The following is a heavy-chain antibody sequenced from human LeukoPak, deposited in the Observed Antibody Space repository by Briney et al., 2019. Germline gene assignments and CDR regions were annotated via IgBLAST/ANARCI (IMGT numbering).Heavy chain of an antibody. CDR2: FYYRGSP. CDR1: GDSISSNRYY. D-gene: IGHD3-22*01. CDR3: ARVGSGYLVDY. V-gene: IGHV4-39*07. J-gene: IGHJ4*02. Sequence: SEALSLTCTVSGDSISSNRYYWGWLRQSPGQVLEWIGSFYYRGSPYYDPSLKSRVTISVDTSKNQFSLRLSSVTAADTAVYYCARVGSGYLVDYWGQGTLVTVSS.